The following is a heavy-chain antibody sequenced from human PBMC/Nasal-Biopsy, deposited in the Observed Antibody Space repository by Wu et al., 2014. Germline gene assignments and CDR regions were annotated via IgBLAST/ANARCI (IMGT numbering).Heavy chain of an antibody. J-gene: IGHJ4*02. CDR1: RFSDYS. CDR2: IYYSGVT. CDR3: ARVWWLLSDLYFDH. Sequence: RFSDYSMNWVRQAPGKGLEWMGHIYYSGVTYYNPSLESRLTLSVDTPKNQFSLKLTSVTAADTAVYYCARVWWLLSDLYFDHWGQGTLATVSS. V-gene: IGHV4-30-4*08. D-gene: IGHD2-2*03.